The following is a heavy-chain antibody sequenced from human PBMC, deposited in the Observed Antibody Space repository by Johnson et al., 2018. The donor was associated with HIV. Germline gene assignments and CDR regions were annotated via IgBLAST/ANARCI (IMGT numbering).Heavy chain of an antibody. CDR1: GYTFNNYW. Sequence: VQLVESRGGVVRPGASLRLSCVVSGYTFNNYWMSWVRQAPGQGLEWVADINQVGSERYYVDFVKGRFTISRDNAKKFLYLQMTSMRAEDTAIYYCVRKGDAFDIWGQGTMATVSS. J-gene: IGHJ3*02. CDR2: INQVGSER. V-gene: IGHV3-7*05. CDR3: VRKGDAFDI.